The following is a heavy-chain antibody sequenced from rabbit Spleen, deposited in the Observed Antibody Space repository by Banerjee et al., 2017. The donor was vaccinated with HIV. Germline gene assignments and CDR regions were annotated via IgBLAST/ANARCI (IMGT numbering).Heavy chain of an antibody. CDR1: GFSFSGNDY. D-gene: IGHD4-1*01. V-gene: IGHV1S40*01. CDR3: ARDLDGVIGWNFGW. J-gene: IGHJ3*01. CDR2: KYTGFTGTI. Sequence: QSLEESGGGLVQPEGSLTLTCTTSGFSFSGNDYMCWVRQAPGKGLELIACKYTGFTGTIYYTNWAKGRFTISKTSSTTVTLQMTSLTAADTATYFCARDLDGVIGWNFGWWGQGTLVTVS.